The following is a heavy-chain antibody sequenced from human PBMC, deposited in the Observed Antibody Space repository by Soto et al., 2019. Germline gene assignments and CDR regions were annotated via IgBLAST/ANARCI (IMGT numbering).Heavy chain of an antibody. D-gene: IGHD6-6*01. CDR2: LYYSGIT. CDR1: GGSISSYY. J-gene: IGHJ4*02. CDR3: ARVRRIAARPCYFDY. Sequence: PSETLSLTCTVSGGSISSYYWSWIRQPPGKGLEWIGYLYYSGITNYNPSLKSRVSTSLDPSKNQFSLKLTSVTAADTAVYYCARVRRIAARPCYFDYWGQGTLVTVSS. V-gene: IGHV4-59*01.